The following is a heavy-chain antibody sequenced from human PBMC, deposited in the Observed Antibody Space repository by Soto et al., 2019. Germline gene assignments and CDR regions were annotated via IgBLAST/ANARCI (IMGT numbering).Heavy chain of an antibody. CDR2: VDGSGYDT. Sequence: ERQLLESGGGLVQPGGSRRLSCVASGFTFSSFAMGWVRQSPGTGLEWVAGVDGSGYDTSFAASVNGRFTMSRENSENTLFLHMTNLRAEDTARYYCAKEIMAAAYATTSAFDLWGPGTVVSVS. CDR3: AKEIMAAAYATTSAFDL. J-gene: IGHJ4*02. V-gene: IGHV3-23*01. D-gene: IGHD2-15*01. CDR1: GFTFSSFA.